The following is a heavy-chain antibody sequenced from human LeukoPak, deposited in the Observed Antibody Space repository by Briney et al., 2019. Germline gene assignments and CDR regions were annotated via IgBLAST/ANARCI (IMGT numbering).Heavy chain of an antibody. V-gene: IGHV1-18*01. CDR2: ISAYNGNT. D-gene: IGHD3-22*01. Sequence: ASVKVSCKASGYTFTSYGISWVRQAPGQGLEWMGWISAYNGNTNYAQKLQGRVTMTTDTSTSTAYMELRSLRSDDTAVYYCARDEYLYYYDSSGYYGVTDYWGQGTLVTVSS. CDR3: ARDEYLYYYDSSGYYGVTDY. CDR1: GYTFTSYG. J-gene: IGHJ4*02.